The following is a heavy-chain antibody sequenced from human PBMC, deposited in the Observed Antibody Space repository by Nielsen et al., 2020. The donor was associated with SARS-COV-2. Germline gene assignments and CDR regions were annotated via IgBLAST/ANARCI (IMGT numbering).Heavy chain of an antibody. J-gene: IGHJ6*02. CDR1: GYMFSSFW. V-gene: IGHV5-51*01. Sequence: GESRQHSCKGSGYMFSSFWISLVRQMPGKGVEWLGIIDLGESDTRYSPSFQGQVTISVDKSTTTAYLQWSSLKASDTAIYYCARQPSDYYGMDVWGQGTSVTVSS. CDR2: IDLGESDT. CDR3: ARQPSDYYGMDV.